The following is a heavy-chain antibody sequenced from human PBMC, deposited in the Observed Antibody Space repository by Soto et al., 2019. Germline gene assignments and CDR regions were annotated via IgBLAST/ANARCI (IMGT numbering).Heavy chain of an antibody. Sequence: QVHLVESGGGVVQPGRSLRLSCAASGFKFTTSGMHWVRQAPGKGLECVAMIWDDGSKKQYSDSVKGRFIISRDNSNNTLYLQMSSLRAEDTAIYYCARGREGVYGDYFRSYFDYWGQGVRVTVSS. CDR1: GFKFTTSG. D-gene: IGHD4-17*01. CDR3: ARGREGVYGDYFRSYFDY. CDR2: IWDDGSKK. J-gene: IGHJ4*02. V-gene: IGHV3-33*01.